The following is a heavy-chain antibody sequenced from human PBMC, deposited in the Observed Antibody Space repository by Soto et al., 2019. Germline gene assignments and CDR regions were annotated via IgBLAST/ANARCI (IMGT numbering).Heavy chain of an antibody. V-gene: IGHV1-18*01. D-gene: IGHD6-19*01. J-gene: IGHJ4*02. CDR1: GYTFSSYG. Sequence: QVQLVQSGAEVKKPGASVKVSCKASGYTFSSYGISWVRQAPGQGLEWMGWISGYSGHTYYAQKFQGRVTMTTDTSTNTVYMELRSLRSDDTAVYYCARERDNKSEHSSGWYDDFWGQGTLVTVSS. CDR2: ISGYSGHT. CDR3: ARERDNKSEHSSGWYDDF.